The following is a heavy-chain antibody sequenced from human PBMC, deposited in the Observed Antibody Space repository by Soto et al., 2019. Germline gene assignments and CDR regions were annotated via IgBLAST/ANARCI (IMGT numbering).Heavy chain of an antibody. CDR1: GYTFTSYD. V-gene: IGHV1-8*01. CDR3: ARARRDIVVVPAATIYYYYYMDV. D-gene: IGHD2-2*01. CDR2: MNPNSGNT. J-gene: IGHJ6*03. Sequence: GASVKVSCKASGYTFTSYDINWVRQATGQGLEWMGWMNPNSGNTGYAQKFQGRVTMTRNTSISTAYMELSSLRSEDTAVYYCARARRDIVVVPAATIYYYYYMDVWGKGTMVTVSS.